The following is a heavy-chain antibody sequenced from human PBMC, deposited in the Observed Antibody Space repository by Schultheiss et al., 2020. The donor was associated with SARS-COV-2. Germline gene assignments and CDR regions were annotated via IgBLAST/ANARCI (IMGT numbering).Heavy chain of an antibody. D-gene: IGHD3-10*01. CDR1: GGSISSSSYY. J-gene: IGHJ6*02. CDR3: SRGAHYHGMAV. V-gene: IGHV4-39*07. CDR2: IYISGST. Sequence: SETLSLTCTVSGGSISSSSYYWGWIRQPPGKGLEWIGSIYISGSTNYNPSLKSRVTISVDTSKNQFSLKVSSVTAADTAVYYCSRGAHYHGMAVWGQGTTVTVSS.